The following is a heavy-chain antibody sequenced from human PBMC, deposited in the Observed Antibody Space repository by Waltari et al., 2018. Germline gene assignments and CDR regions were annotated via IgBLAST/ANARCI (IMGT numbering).Heavy chain of an antibody. V-gene: IGHV3-74*01. J-gene: IGHJ4*02. D-gene: IGHD3-16*01. CDR1: GFTFNTFW. CDR3: GGGGLDGAAY. Sequence: EVQLMESGGDLVQPGGSLRLSCVVSGFTFNTFWMNWVRQAPGKGLVWFSVKGRFTISRDNAKNTLYLQMNSLRVEDTAVYYCGGGGLDGAAYWGQGTLVNVSS.